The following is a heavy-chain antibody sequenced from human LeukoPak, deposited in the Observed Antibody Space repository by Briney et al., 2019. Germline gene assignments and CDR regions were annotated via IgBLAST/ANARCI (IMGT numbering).Heavy chain of an antibody. D-gene: IGHD4-17*01. J-gene: IGHJ5*02. CDR2: IFYTGDT. CDR1: GGSISVTNHY. V-gene: IGHV4-39*01. CDR3: ARQLGAMTTVSSQGDLGS. Sequence: SETLSLTCTVSGGSISVTNHYWGWIRQPPGKGLEWIGSIFYTGDTYYNPSLKSRITMSVDTSNNHFSLNLNSVTASDTAVYYCARQLGAMTTVSSQGDLGSWGQGTLVTVSS.